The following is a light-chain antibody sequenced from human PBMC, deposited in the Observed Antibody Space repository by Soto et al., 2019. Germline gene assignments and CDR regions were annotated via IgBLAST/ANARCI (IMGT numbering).Light chain of an antibody. V-gene: IGKV3-11*01. J-gene: IGKJ2*01. CDR2: GAS. CDR3: QQRYDWPRT. Sequence: EIVLTQSPATLSLSPGERATLSCRASQSVTSYLVWYQQKPGQAPRLLIHGASNRATGIPARFSGSGSGTDFTLTISCLESEDFAVYYCQQRYDWPRTFGQGTKVEIK. CDR1: QSVTSY.